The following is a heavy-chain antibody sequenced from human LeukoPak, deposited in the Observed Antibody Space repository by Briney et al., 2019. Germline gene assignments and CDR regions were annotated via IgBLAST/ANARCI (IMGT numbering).Heavy chain of an antibody. Sequence: GASVKVSCKASGYTFTGYYMHWVRQAPGQGLEWMGWINPNSGGTNYAQKFQGRVTMTRDTSISTAYMELSRLRSDDTAVYYCARVPARTVPTGSGYYMDVWGKGTTVTVSS. CDR2: INPNSGGT. CDR3: ARVPARTVPTGSGYYMDV. V-gene: IGHV1-2*02. D-gene: IGHD4-11*01. J-gene: IGHJ6*03. CDR1: GYTFTGYY.